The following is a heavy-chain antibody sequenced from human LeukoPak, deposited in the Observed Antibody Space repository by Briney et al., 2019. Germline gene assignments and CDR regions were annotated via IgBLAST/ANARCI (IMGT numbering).Heavy chain of an antibody. J-gene: IGHJ3*02. CDR2: ISSSSSYI. V-gene: IGHV3-21*01. CDR1: GFTFSSYS. CDR3: ARDGEIAVAFFDI. Sequence: GGSLRLSCAASGFTFSSYSMNWVRQAPGKGLEWVSSISSSSSYIYYAESVKGRFTISRDNAKNSLYLQMNSLRAEDTAVYYCARDGEIAVAFFDIWGQGTMVTVSS. D-gene: IGHD6-19*01.